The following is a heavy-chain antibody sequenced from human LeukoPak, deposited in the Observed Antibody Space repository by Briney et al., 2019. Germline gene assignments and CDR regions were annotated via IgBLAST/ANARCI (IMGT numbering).Heavy chain of an antibody. CDR3: AREVANGASYSSAWSV. V-gene: IGHV3-53*01. D-gene: IGHD6-19*01. CDR2: IYTDDRT. CDR1: GFTVNSNY. Sequence: GGSLRLSCAASGFTVNSNYMNWVRQAPGKGLEWLSVIYTDDRTYYADAVKGRFIVSRDISKNTLYLQVNNVTAEDTAIYYCAREVANGASYSSAWSVWGQGTTVSVSS. J-gene: IGHJ6*02.